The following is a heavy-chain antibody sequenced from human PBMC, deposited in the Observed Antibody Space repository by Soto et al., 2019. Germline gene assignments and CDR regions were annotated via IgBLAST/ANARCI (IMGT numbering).Heavy chain of an antibody. CDR2: FDPQDDER. V-gene: IGHV1-24*01. CDR1: GNTLTEIS. Sequence: ASVKVSCKLSGNTLTEISIHWVRQTPDTGLEWLGGFDPQDDERFFAQKFEGRLTMTEDTSTNTAYMELSSLRSEDTAVYYCARLSGSYNDRYFDYWGQGTLVTVSS. CDR3: ARLSGSYNDRYFDY. J-gene: IGHJ4*02. D-gene: IGHD1-26*01.